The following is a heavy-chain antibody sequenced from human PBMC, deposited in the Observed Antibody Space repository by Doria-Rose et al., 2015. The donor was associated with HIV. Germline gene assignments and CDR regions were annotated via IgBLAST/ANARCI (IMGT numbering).Heavy chain of an antibody. CDR2: TFSDDER. J-gene: IGHJ4*02. CDR1: GVSLSSPGMG. D-gene: IGHD6-13*01. V-gene: IGHV2-26*01. CDR3: ARIKSSRWYHKYYFDF. Sequence: QITLKESGPVLVKPTETLTLTCTVSGVSLSSPGMGVSWIRQPPGKALEWLANTFSDDERFYKTSLKSRLIISRGTSKSQVVLTMTDMDPVDTATYYCARIKSSRWYHKYYFDFWGQGTLVIVSA.